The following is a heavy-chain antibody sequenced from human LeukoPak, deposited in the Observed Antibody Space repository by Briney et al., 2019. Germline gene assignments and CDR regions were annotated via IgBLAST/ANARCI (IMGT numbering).Heavy chain of an antibody. D-gene: IGHD5-24*01. Sequence: PGRSLRLSCAASGFTISNYGMHWVRQAPGKGLEWVAVISYDGSNKYYADSVKGRFTISRDNSKNTLYLQMNSLRAEDTAVYYCAKAGMATYFEREDYWGQGTLVTVSS. CDR1: GFTISNYG. V-gene: IGHV3-30*18. CDR3: AKAGMATYFEREDY. CDR2: ISYDGSNK. J-gene: IGHJ4*02.